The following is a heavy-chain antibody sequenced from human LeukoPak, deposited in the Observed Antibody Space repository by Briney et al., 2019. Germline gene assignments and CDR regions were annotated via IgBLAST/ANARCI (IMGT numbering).Heavy chain of an antibody. Sequence: SETLSLTCTVSGGSISSYYWSWIRQPPGKGLEWIGYIYYSGSTNYNPSLKSRVTISVDTSKNQFSLKLSSVTAADTAVYYCAREGGTMVRGGLDYWGQGTLVTVSS. CDR2: IYYSGST. V-gene: IGHV4-59*01. CDR3: AREGGTMVRGGLDY. J-gene: IGHJ4*02. CDR1: GGSISSYY. D-gene: IGHD3-10*01.